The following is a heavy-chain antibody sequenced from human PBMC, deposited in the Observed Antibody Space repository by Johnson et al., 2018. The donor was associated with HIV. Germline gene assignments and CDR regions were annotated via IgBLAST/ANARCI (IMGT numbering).Heavy chain of an antibody. V-gene: IGHV3-11*04. CDR1: GFTFSDHY. CDR3: AKGLVPAAVSRRTGAPDAFDI. CDR2: ISSSSSSI. Sequence: QVQLVESGGGLVKPGGSLRLSCAVSGFTFSDHYMSWIRQAPGKGLEWVSYISSSSSSIYYADSVKGRFTISRDNAKNSLYLQVNSLRAEDTAVYYCAKGLVPAAVSRRTGAPDAFDIWGQGTMLIVSS. J-gene: IGHJ3*02. D-gene: IGHD2-2*01.